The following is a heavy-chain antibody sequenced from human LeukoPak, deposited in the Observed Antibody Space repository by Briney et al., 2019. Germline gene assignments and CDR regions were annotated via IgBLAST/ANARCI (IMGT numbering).Heavy chain of an antibody. J-gene: IGHJ6*03. CDR3: ARDHADCSGGRCHSISQDFYMDV. V-gene: IGHV3-33*08. CDR1: GLTFSSFA. D-gene: IGHD2-15*01. Sequence: GGSLRLSCTASGLTFSSFAIHWVRQAPGKGLEWVAIIWYDGSSRYFADPVKGRFTVSRDNSKNTLYLQMNSLRAEDTAVYYCARDHADCSGGRCHSISQDFYMDVWGKGTTVTVSS. CDR2: IWYDGSSR.